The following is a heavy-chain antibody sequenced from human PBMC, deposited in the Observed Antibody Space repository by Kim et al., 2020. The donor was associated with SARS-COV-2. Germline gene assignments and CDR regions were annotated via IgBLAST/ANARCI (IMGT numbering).Heavy chain of an antibody. D-gene: IGHD5-18*01. Sequence: GGSLRLSCAASGFTFSSYAMHWVRQAPGKGLEWVAVISYDGSNKYYADSVKGRFTISRDNSKNTLYLQMNSLRAEDTAVYYCARAAYSYGYRYYYYGMDVWGQGTTVTVSS. CDR2: ISYDGSNK. CDR1: GFTFSSYA. CDR3: ARAAYSYGYRYYYYGMDV. V-gene: IGHV3-30*04. J-gene: IGHJ6*02.